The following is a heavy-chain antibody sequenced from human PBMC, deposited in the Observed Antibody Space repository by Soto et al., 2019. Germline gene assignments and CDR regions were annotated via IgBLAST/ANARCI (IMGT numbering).Heavy chain of an antibody. Sequence: GGSLRLSCAASGFTFSSYAMSWVRQAPGKGLEWVSAISGSGGSTYYADSVKGRFTISRDNSKNTLYLQMNSLRAEDTAVYYCARGPLITIFGVVIGTLFLWGQGTLVTVSS. V-gene: IGHV3-23*01. CDR2: ISGSGGST. J-gene: IGHJ4*02. CDR1: GFTFSSYA. D-gene: IGHD3-3*01. CDR3: ARGPLITIFGVVIGTLFL.